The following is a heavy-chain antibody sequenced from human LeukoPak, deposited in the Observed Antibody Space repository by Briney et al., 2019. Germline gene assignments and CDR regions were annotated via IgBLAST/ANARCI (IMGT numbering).Heavy chain of an antibody. CDR3: ARDRFGYSSSSHGY. CDR2: IYHSGST. J-gene: IGHJ4*02. D-gene: IGHD6-6*01. CDR1: GYSISSGYY. V-gene: IGHV4-38-2*02. Sequence: SETLSLTCSVSGYSISSGYYWGCIRQPPGKGLEWIGSIYHSGSTYCNPSLKSRVSISVDTSKNQFSLRLSSVTAADTAVYYCARDRFGYSSSSHGYWGQGTLVTVSS.